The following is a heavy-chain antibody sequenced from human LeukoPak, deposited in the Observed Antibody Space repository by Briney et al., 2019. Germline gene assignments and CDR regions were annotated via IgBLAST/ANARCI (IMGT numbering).Heavy chain of an antibody. Sequence: ASVNVSCKASGYTFTGYHIHWVRQAPGQGLDWMGWINPNSGGANSAQKFLGRVSMTRDTSLSTVYMDLTSLSSDDTAVYFLAPVSGSGGWVPTSFLDYGGRGTLVTV. CDR2: INPNSGGA. CDR1: GYTFTGYH. CDR3: APVSGSGGWVPTSFLDY. V-gene: IGHV1-2*02. D-gene: IGHD6-19*01. J-gene: IGHJ4*02.